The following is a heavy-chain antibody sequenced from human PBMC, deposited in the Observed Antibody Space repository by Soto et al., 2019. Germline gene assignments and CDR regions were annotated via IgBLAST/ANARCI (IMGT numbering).Heavy chain of an antibody. CDR1: GDSVSSSSAG. CDR3: AREPWDDSSGHYYMGV. J-gene: IGHJ6*03. D-gene: IGHD3-9*01. CDR2: TYYKSKWFI. V-gene: IGHV6-1*01. Sequence: PSQTLSLTCAISGDSVSSSSAGWNWIRQTPSRGLEWLGRTYYKSKWFINYAESVKSRITINPDTSKNQFSLQLDSLTPEDTAVYYCAREPWDDSSGHYYMGVWGKGNTIAAAS.